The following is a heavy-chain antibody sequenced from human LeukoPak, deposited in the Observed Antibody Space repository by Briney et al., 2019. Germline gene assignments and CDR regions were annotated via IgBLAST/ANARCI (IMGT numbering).Heavy chain of an antibody. CDR1: GYTFTSYG. J-gene: IGHJ3*02. Sequence: ASVKVSCKASGYTFTSYGISWVRQAPGQGLERMGWISAYNGNTNYAQKPQGRVTMTTDKSTSTAYMELSSLRSEDTAVYYCAILGTGTGFDMWGQGTMVTVSS. D-gene: IGHD1-1*01. V-gene: IGHV1-18*01. CDR3: AILGTGTGFDM. CDR2: ISAYNGNT.